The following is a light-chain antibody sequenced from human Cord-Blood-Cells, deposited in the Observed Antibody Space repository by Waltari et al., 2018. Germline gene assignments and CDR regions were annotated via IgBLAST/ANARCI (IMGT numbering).Light chain of an antibody. Sequence: DIQMTQSPSTLSASVGDRVTITCRASQSISSWLAWYQQKPGKAPKLLIYDASSLESGVPSRSSGSGSGTEVSLTISSLQTAGFATYYCQKYNSYYTFGQGSKLEFK. CDR2: DAS. CDR3: QKYNSYYT. J-gene: IGKJ2*01. V-gene: IGKV1-5*01. CDR1: QSISSW.